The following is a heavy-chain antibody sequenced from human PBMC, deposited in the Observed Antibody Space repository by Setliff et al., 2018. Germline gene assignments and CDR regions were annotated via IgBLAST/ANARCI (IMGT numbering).Heavy chain of an antibody. V-gene: IGHV4-39*01. J-gene: IGHJ5*02. Sequence: SETLSLTCTVSGASITNINYYWGLIRQPPGKGLEWIGSIFYSGRTFYNPSLKSRVTISVDTSKNQFSLTLSSVTAADTAVYYCATKGHQLVRFQWFDPWGQGTLVTVSS. CDR3: ATKGHQLVRFQWFDP. D-gene: IGHD2-2*01. CDR1: GASITNINYY. CDR2: IFYSGRT.